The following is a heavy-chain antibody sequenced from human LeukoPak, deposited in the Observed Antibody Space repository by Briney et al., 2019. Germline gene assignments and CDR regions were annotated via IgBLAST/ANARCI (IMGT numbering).Heavy chain of an antibody. V-gene: IGHV1-18*04. J-gene: IGHJ3*02. CDR3: SRDIVRDYGPSDAFDI. Sequence: ASVKVSCKASGYTFTSYGISWVRQAPGQGLEWIGWISAYNGNTNYAQKLQGRVTMTTDTSTSTAYMELRSLRSDDTAVYYCSRDIVRDYGPSDAFDIWGQGTMVTVSS. CDR1: GYTFTSYG. D-gene: IGHD4-17*01. CDR2: ISAYNGNT.